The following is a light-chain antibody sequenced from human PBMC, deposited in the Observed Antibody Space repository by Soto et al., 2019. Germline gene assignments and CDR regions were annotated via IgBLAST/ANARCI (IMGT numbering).Light chain of an antibody. CDR3: QHFNIYSWT. V-gene: IGKV1-5*03. CDR1: QTISNW. Sequence: DIQMTQSPSTLSASVGDRVTITCWASQTISNWLAWYQQKPGEAPKLLIYRASSLESGAPSRFSGSGSGTEFTLTISSLQPDDFATYYCQHFNIYSWTFGQGTKVDIK. CDR2: RAS. J-gene: IGKJ1*01.